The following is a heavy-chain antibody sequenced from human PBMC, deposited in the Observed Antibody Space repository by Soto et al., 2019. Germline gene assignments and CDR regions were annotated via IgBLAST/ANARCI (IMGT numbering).Heavy chain of an antibody. D-gene: IGHD3-22*01. V-gene: IGHV4-59*01. CDR3: ARDRNYYDSSGYFPYYGMDV. J-gene: IGHJ6*02. Sequence: LSLTCTVSGGSISSYYWSWIRQPPGKGLEWIGYIYYSGSTNYNPSLKSRVTISVDTSKNQFSLKLSSVTAADTAVYYCARDRNYYDSSGYFPYYGMDVWGQGTTVTVSS. CDR1: GGSISSYY. CDR2: IYYSGST.